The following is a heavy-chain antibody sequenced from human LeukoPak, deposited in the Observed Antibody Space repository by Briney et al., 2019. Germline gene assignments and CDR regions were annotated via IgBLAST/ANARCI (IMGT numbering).Heavy chain of an antibody. CDR3: ARDAGAGWELLGRNDY. V-gene: IGHV3-66*01. CDR1: EFSVGSNY. D-gene: IGHD1-26*01. Sequence: GGSLRLSCAASEFSVGSNYMTWVRQAPGKGLEWVSLIYSGGSTYYADSVKGRFTISRDNSKNTLYLQMNSLRAEDTAMYYCARDAGAGWELLGRNDYWGQGTLVTVSS. CDR2: IYSGGST. J-gene: IGHJ4*02.